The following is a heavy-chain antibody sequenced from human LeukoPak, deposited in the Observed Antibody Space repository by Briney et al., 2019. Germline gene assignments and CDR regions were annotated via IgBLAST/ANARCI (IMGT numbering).Heavy chain of an antibody. Sequence: GGSLRLSCAASGFTVSSNYMSWVRQAPGKGLEWVSVMYSGGSTYYADSVKGRFTISRDNSKNTLYLQMNSLRAEDTAVYYCACDSGSYPSPLGYWGQGTLVTVSS. CDR3: ACDSGSYPSPLGY. CDR2: MYSGGST. J-gene: IGHJ4*02. V-gene: IGHV3-66*02. D-gene: IGHD1-26*01. CDR1: GFTVSSNY.